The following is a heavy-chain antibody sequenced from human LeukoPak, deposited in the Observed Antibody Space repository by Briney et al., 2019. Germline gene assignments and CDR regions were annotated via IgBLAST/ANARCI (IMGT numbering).Heavy chain of an antibody. CDR2: ISSSSSYI. D-gene: IGHD3-22*01. Sequence: GGSLRLSCAASGFTFSSYSMNWVRQAPGKGLEWVSSISSSSSYIYYADSVKVRFTISRDNAKNSLYLQMNSLRAEDTAVYYCARDRYYYDSSGTSVDRYYYYGMDVWGQGTTVTVSS. CDR1: GFTFSSYS. V-gene: IGHV3-21*01. CDR3: ARDRYYYDSSGTSVDRYYYYGMDV. J-gene: IGHJ6*01.